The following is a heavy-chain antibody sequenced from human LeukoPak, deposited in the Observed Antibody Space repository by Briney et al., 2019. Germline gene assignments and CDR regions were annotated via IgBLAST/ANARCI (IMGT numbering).Heavy chain of an antibody. V-gene: IGHV1-69*06. CDR3: ARDSHGLRYFDWSHES. CDR1: GYTFTSYG. D-gene: IGHD3-9*01. Sequence: SVKVSCKASGYTFTSYGISWVRQAPGQGFEWMGGIIPIFGTANYAQKFQGRVTITADKSTSTAYMELSSLRSEDTAVYYCARDSHGLRYFDWSHESWGQGTLVTVSS. CDR2: IIPIFGTA. J-gene: IGHJ4*02.